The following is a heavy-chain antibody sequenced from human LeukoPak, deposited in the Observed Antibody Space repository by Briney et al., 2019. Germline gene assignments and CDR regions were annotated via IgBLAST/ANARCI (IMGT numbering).Heavy chain of an antibody. D-gene: IGHD3-10*01. V-gene: IGHV3-11*05. CDR3: ARAYGSGSYYTYYFDY. CDR2: ISSSSSYT. CDR1: GFSFSDYY. J-gene: IGHJ4*02. Sequence: GGSLRLSCAASGFSFSDYYMSWMRQAPGKGLEWVSYISSSSSYTNYADSVKGRFTISRDNAKNSLYLQMDSLRDDDTAVYYCARAYGSGSYYTYYFDYWGQGTLVTVSS.